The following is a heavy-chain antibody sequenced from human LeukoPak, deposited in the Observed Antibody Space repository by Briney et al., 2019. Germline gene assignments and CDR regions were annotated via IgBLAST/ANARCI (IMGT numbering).Heavy chain of an antibody. D-gene: IGHD5-24*01. CDR2: IIPIFGTA. V-gene: IGHV1-69*05. CDR3: ARDGYNYFPNDAFDI. CDR1: GGTFSSYA. J-gene: IGHJ3*02. Sequence: SVKVSCTASGGTFSSYAISWVRQAPGQGLEWMGGIIPIFGTANYAQKFQGRVTITTDESTSTAYMELSSLRSEDTAVYYCARDGYNYFPNDAFDIWGQGTMVTVSS.